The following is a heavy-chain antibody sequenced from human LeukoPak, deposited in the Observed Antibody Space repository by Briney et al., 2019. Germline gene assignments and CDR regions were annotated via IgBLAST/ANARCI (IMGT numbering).Heavy chain of an antibody. J-gene: IGHJ4*02. CDR1: GFTFSSYA. Sequence: GGSLRLTCAASGFTFSSYAMHWVRQAPGKGLEWVAVISYDGSNKYYADSVKGRFTISRHNSKNTLYLQMNSLRVDDTAVFYCVKTLGPSATAAGDYWGQGILVTVSS. CDR3: VKTLGPSATAAGDY. CDR2: ISYDGSNK. D-gene: IGHD1-26*01. V-gene: IGHV3-30*04.